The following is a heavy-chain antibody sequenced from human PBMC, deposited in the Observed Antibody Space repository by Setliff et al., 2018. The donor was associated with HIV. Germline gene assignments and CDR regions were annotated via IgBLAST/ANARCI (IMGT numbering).Heavy chain of an antibody. CDR3: VRRKSELRLISDYMDV. J-gene: IGHJ6*03. V-gene: IGHV4-39*01. CDR1: GGSIRSSTYY. CDR2: ISSSGST. Sequence: SETLSLTCTVSGGSIRSSTYYWAWIRHSPGRGLEWIGSISSSGSTTYHPSLSSRLTISVDTSKNQVSLRLSSVTAADTAIYYCVRRKSELRLISDYMDVWGKGTTVTVSS. D-gene: IGHD3-10*01.